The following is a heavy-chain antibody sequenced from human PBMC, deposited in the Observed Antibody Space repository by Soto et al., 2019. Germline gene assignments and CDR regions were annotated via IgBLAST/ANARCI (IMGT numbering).Heavy chain of an antibody. CDR2: ISGSGGST. Sequence: GGSLRLPCAASGFTFSSYAMSWVRQAPGKGLEWVSAISGSGGSTYYADSVKGRFTISRDNSKNTLYLQMNSLRAEDTVVYYCAKGEGSGWYGNYWGQGTLVNVSS. CDR3: AKGEGSGWYGNY. D-gene: IGHD6-19*01. J-gene: IGHJ4*02. V-gene: IGHV3-23*01. CDR1: GFTFSSYA.